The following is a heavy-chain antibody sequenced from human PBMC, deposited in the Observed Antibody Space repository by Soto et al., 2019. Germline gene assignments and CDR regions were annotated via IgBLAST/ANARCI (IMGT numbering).Heavy chain of an antibody. D-gene: IGHD6-13*01. CDR1: GFTFSNAW. CDR3: TTEGIAGLHYYYGMDV. Sequence: EVQLVESGGGLVKPGGSLRLSCAASGFTFSNAWMNWVRQAPGKGLEWVGRIKSKTDGGTTDYAAPVKGRFTISRDDSKNSLYLQMNSLKTEDTAVYYCTTEGIAGLHYYYGMDVWGQGTTVTVSS. CDR2: IKSKTDGGTT. V-gene: IGHV3-15*07. J-gene: IGHJ6*02.